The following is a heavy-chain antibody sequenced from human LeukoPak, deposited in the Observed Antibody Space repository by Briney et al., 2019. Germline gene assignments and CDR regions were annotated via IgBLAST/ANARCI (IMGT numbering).Heavy chain of an antibody. Sequence: ASVKVSCKASGYTFTSYYMHWVRQAPGQGLEWMGWINPNSGDTNSAQKFQGRVTMTRDTSISTAYMELSRLTSDDTAVYYCARDSSSSGWSVFDYWGQGTLVTVSS. CDR3: ARDSSSSGWSVFDY. CDR2: INPNSGDT. CDR1: GYTFTSYY. J-gene: IGHJ4*02. D-gene: IGHD6-19*01. V-gene: IGHV1-2*02.